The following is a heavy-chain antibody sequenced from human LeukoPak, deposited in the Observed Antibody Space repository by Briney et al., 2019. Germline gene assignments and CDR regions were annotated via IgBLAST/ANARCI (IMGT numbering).Heavy chain of an antibody. J-gene: IGHJ4*02. CDR3: ARGYCSGGSCYKFFDS. V-gene: IGHV1-2*02. D-gene: IGHD2-15*01. CDR2: INPKSGGT. Sequence: GASVKVSCKASGYRFTANYIYWVRQAPGQGLEWMAWINPKSGGTNYAQKFQGRITMTRDTSISTVHMELGSLRSDDTAVYYCARGYCSGGSCYKFFDSWGQGTLVTVSS. CDR1: GYRFTANY.